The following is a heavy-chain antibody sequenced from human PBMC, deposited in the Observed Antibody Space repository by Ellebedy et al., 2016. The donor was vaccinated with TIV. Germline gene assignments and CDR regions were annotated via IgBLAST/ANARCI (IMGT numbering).Heavy chain of an antibody. J-gene: IGHJ4*02. D-gene: IGHD3-9*01. Sequence: ASVKVSCKASGGTFSSYAISWVRQAPGQGLGWMGGIIPIFGTANYAQKFQGRVTITADKSTSTAYMELSSLRSEDTAVYYCARDSDILTGGVDYWGQGTLVTVSS. CDR1: GGTFSSYA. V-gene: IGHV1-69*06. CDR2: IIPIFGTA. CDR3: ARDSDILTGGVDY.